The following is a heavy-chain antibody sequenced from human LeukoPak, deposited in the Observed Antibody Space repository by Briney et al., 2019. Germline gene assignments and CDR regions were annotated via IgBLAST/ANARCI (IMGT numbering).Heavy chain of an antibody. Sequence: PSETLSLTCTVSGGSISSSSYYWGWIRQPPGKGLEWIGSIYYSGSTYYNPSLKSRVTISVDTSKSQFSLKLSSVTAADTAVYYCARHDGSGWYVYFDYWGQGTLVTVSS. CDR3: ARHDGSGWYVYFDY. CDR2: IYYSGST. V-gene: IGHV4-39*01. D-gene: IGHD6-19*01. CDR1: GGSISSSSYY. J-gene: IGHJ4*02.